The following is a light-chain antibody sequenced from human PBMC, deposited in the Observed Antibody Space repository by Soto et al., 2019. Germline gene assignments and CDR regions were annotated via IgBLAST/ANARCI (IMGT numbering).Light chain of an antibody. J-gene: IGKJ5*01. CDR2: DAS. CDR3: QQYGSSPRVT. CDR1: QSVGSNY. Sequence: EIVLTQSPDTLSLSPGERATLSCRASQSVGSNYLAWYQQKPGQAPRLLMYDASGRASGIPDRFSGSGSGTEFTLTISSLQPDDFAVYYCQQYGSSPRVTFGQGTRLEIK. V-gene: IGKV3-20*01.